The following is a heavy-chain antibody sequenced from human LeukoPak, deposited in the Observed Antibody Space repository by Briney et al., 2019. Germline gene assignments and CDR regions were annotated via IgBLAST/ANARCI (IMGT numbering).Heavy chain of an antibody. CDR1: GYTFTSYY. Sequence: ASVKVSCKASGYTFTSYYMHWLRQAPGQGLEWVGIINPSGGSTSYAQKFQGRVTMTRDMSTSTVYMELSSLRSEDTAVYYCARGLPVVPAAIDYWGQGTLVTVSS. J-gene: IGHJ4*02. CDR2: INPSGGST. D-gene: IGHD2-2*01. V-gene: IGHV1-46*01. CDR3: ARGLPVVPAAIDY.